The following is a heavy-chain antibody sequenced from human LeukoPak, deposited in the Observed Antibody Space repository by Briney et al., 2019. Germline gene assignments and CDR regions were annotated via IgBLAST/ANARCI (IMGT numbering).Heavy chain of an antibody. D-gene: IGHD3-10*01. J-gene: IGHJ5*02. CDR3: ASEIAVVRGVPEQT. V-gene: IGHV3-30-3*01. Sequence: GRSLRLSCADSGFTFRSYAMNWVRQAPGKGPEWVAVISNDGSNKYYADSMKGRFTISRDNSKNTLYLQMNSLRAEDTAVYYCASEIAVVRGVPEQTWGQGTLVTVSS. CDR1: GFTFRSYA. CDR2: ISNDGSNK.